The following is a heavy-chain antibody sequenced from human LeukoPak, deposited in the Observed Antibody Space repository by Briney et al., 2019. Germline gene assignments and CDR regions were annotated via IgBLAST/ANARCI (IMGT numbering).Heavy chain of an antibody. D-gene: IGHD3-22*01. CDR3: ARVEYYYDSSGYPRSGSFDP. CDR2: INPNSGGT. Sequence: ASVKVSCKSSGYTFTGYYIHWVRQAPGQGLEWMGWINPNSGGTNYAQKFQGRVTMTRDTSISTAYMELSRLRSDDTAVYYCARVEYYYDSSGYPRSGSFDPWGQGTLVTVSS. V-gene: IGHV1-2*02. CDR1: GYTFTGYY. J-gene: IGHJ5*02.